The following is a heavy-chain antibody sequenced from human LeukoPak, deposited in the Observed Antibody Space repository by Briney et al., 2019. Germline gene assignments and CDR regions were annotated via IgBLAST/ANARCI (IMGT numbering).Heavy chain of an antibody. CDR1: GGSISSGDYY. D-gene: IGHD6-6*01. V-gene: IGHV4-30-4*01. J-gene: IGHJ4*02. Sequence: SRTLFLTCTVSGGSISSGDYYWSWIRQPPGKGLEWIGYIYYSGSTYYNPSLKSRLTISGDTSKNQFSLRLSSVTAADTAVYYCARGTWSSSIDYWGQGTLVTVSS. CDR2: IYYSGST. CDR3: ARGTWSSSIDY.